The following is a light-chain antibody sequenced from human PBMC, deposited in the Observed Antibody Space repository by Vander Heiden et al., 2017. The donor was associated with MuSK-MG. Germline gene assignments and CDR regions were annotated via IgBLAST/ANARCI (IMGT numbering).Light chain of an antibody. CDR3: HQYDNLP. CDR1: QDISNY. CDR2: DAS. J-gene: IGKJ3*01. V-gene: IGKV1-33*01. Sequence: IQLTQTPSALSSSGEDRVTITCQASQDISNYLHWYQRKPGKAPKLLIYDASNLEPWVPSRFSGSGSVTDFTFTISSLQPEDIATYYCHQYDNLPFGPGTKVDIK.